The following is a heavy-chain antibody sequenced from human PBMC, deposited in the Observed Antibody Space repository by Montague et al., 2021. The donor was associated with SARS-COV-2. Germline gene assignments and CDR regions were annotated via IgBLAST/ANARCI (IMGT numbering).Heavy chain of an antibody. CDR2: ISGSGGTT. V-gene: IGHV3-23*01. CDR3: AKSPSGWWLFDY. D-gene: IGHD6-19*01. J-gene: IGHJ4*02. CDR1: GFTFSSYA. Sequence: SLRLSCAASGFTFSSYAMSWDRQAPGKGLEWVSAISGSGGTTWYADSVKGRFTISRDNSKNTLYLQMNSLRAEDTAVYYCAKSPSGWWLFDYWGQGTLVTVSS.